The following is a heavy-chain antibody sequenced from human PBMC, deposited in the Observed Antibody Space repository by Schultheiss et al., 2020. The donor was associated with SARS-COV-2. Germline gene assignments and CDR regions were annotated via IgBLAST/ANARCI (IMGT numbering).Heavy chain of an antibody. V-gene: IGHV3-21*01. CDR2: ISSSSTYI. D-gene: IGHD4-11*01. Sequence: GGSLRLSCAASGFTFSNYAVNWVRQAPGKGLEWVSSISSSSTYIFTADSVKGRFTISRDNAKNSLYLQMNSLRAEDTAVYYCARDYSNFAYYYYYGMDVWGQGTTVTVSS. CDR1: GFTFSNYA. CDR3: ARDYSNFAYYYYYGMDV. J-gene: IGHJ6*02.